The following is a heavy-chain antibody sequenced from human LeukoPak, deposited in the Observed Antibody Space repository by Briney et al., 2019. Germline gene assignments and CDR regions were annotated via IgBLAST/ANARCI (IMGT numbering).Heavy chain of an antibody. J-gene: IGHJ4*02. D-gene: IGHD3-22*01. CDR1: GFTFDDYA. CDR2: ISWNSGSI. Sequence: GGSLRFSCAASGFTFDDYAMHWVRQAPGKGLEWVSGISWNSGSIGYADSVKGRFTISRDNAKNSLYLQMNSLRAEDTALYYCAKDIYYDSSGYFDYWGQGTLVTVSS. CDR3: AKDIYYDSSGYFDY. V-gene: IGHV3-9*01.